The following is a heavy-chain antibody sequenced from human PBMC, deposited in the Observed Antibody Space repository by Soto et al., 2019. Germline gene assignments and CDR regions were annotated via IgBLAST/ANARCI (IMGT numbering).Heavy chain of an antibody. CDR1: GGYISSGGYY. CDR2: IYYIGST. CDR3: ARTMEVATIPNYYFDY. Sequence: QVQLQESGPGLVKPSQTLSLTCTVSGGYISSGGYYWSWIRQHPGKGLEWIGYIYYIGSTYYNPSLKSRVTRSVDTSKNQFSLKLSSVTAADTAVYYCARTMEVATIPNYYFDYWGQGTLVTVSS. V-gene: IGHV4-31*03. D-gene: IGHD5-12*01. J-gene: IGHJ4*02.